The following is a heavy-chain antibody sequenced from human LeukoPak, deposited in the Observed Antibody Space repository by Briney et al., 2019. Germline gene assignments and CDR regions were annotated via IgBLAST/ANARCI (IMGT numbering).Heavy chain of an antibody. D-gene: IGHD5-24*01. Sequence: PGGSLRLSCAASGFTFSSYGMRWVRQAPGKGLEWVSAISGGGSAFYADSVKGRFTISRDTSKNTLYLQMNSLRAEDTAVYYCARETPRRGETRDGYRWGQGTLVTVSS. CDR3: ARETPRRGETRDGYR. CDR2: ISGGGSA. CDR1: GFTFSSYG. V-gene: IGHV3-23*01. J-gene: IGHJ4*02.